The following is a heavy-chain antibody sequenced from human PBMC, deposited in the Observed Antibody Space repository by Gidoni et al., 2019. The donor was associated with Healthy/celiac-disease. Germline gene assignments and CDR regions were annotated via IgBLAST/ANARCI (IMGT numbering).Heavy chain of an antibody. CDR2: ISYDGSKK. Sequence: QVQLVESGGGVVQPGRSLRLSCAASGFTFSRYGMHWVRQAPGKGLEWVAVISYDGSKKYYADSVKGRFTISRDNSKNTLYLQMNSLRAEDTAVYYCAKDLGLRFLEWLPSDYWGQGTLVTVSS. CDR3: AKDLGLRFLEWLPSDY. CDR1: GFTFSRYG. V-gene: IGHV3-30*18. D-gene: IGHD3-3*01. J-gene: IGHJ4*02.